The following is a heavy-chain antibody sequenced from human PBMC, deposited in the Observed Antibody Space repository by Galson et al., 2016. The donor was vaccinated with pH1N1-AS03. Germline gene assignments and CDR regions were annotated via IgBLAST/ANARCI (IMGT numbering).Heavy chain of an antibody. J-gene: IGHJ4*02. D-gene: IGHD4-23*01. V-gene: IGHV1-69*05. Sequence: SVKVSCKASGGTFNKYAITWVRQASGQGLEWMGGIIPIFGNSDYAQKFQGRVTISTDKSTTTAYMQLSSLRSADTAVYYCVRGDGGNNFDYWGQGILVTVSS. CDR3: VRGDGGNNFDY. CDR1: GGTFNKYA. CDR2: IIPIFGNS.